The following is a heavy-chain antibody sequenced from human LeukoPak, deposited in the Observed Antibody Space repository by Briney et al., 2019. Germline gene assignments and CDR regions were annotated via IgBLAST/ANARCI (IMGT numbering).Heavy chain of an antibody. CDR2: VYYTGST. D-gene: IGHD6-25*01. V-gene: IGHV4-59*08. J-gene: IGHJ6*02. Sequence: PSETLSLTCTVSGGSISNYYWSWIRQPPGKGLQWIGYVYYTGSTNYNPSLKSRVTISVDTSKNQFSLKLSSVTAADTAVYYCARQIAAAGMALYGMDVWGQGTTVTVSS. CDR3: ARQIAAAGMALYGMDV. CDR1: GGSISNYY.